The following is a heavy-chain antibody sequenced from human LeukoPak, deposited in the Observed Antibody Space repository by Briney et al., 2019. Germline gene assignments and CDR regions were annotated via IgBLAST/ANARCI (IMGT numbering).Heavy chain of an antibody. V-gene: IGHV4-4*07. CDR2: IFTTGST. CDR1: GGSIKNYY. J-gene: IGHJ4*02. Sequence: SETLSLTCTVSGGSIKNYYWSWIRQSAGKGLEWIGHIFTTGSTKYNPSFKSRVTVSVDTSRNQFSLKLSSVTAADTALYYCARAKQLGKYYFDYWGRGTLVTVSS. CDR3: ARAKQLGKYYFDY. D-gene: IGHD7-27*01.